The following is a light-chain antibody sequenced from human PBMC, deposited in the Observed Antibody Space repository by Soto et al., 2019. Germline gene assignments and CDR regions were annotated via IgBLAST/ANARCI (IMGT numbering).Light chain of an antibody. CDR2: EVT. V-gene: IGLV2-14*01. Sequence: QSVLTQPASVSGSPGQSITISCTGTSRDVGGYNFVSWYQQHPGKAPKLIIYEVTNRPSGVSNRFSGSKSGNTASLIISGLQAEDEADYYCKSYTSSSTLVFGGGTKLTVL. J-gene: IGLJ2*01. CDR3: KSYTSSSTLV. CDR1: SRDVGGYNF.